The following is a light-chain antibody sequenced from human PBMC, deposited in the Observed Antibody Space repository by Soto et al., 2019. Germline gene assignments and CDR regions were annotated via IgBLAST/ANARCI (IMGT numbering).Light chain of an antibody. CDR2: EDN. CDR1: SGSIASNY. V-gene: IGLV6-57*02. Sequence: NFMLTQPHSVSESPGKTVTISCTGSSGSIASNYVQWYQQRPGSAPTTVIYEDNKRPSGVPDRFSGSIDRSSNSASLIISGLKTEDGADYYCQSNDSRNVVFGGGTKLTVL. J-gene: IGLJ2*01. CDR3: QSNDSRNVV.